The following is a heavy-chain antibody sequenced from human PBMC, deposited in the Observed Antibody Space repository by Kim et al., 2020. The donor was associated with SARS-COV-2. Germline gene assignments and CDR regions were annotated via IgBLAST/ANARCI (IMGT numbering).Heavy chain of an antibody. CDR3: ARSLDCSSTSCGAFDI. J-gene: IGHJ3*02. V-gene: IGHV4-34*01. Sequence: SETLSLTCAVYGGSFSGYYWSWIRQPPGKGLEWIGEINHSGSTNYNPSLKSRVTISVDTSKNQFSLKLSSVTAADTAVYYCARSLDCSSTSCGAFDIWGQGTMVTVSS. CDR1: GGSFSGYY. D-gene: IGHD2-2*01. CDR2: INHSGST.